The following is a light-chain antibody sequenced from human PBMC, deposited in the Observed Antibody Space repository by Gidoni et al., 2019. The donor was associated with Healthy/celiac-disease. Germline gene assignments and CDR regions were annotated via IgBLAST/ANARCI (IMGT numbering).Light chain of an antibody. Sequence: VMTQSPATLSVSPGERATLSCRASQSVSSNLAWYQQKPGQAPRLLIYGASTRATGIPARFSGSGSGKEFTLTISSLQSEDFAVYYCQQYNNWPLYTFXXXTKLEIK. V-gene: IGKV3-15*01. J-gene: IGKJ2*01. CDR1: QSVSSN. CDR2: GAS. CDR3: QQYNNWPLYT.